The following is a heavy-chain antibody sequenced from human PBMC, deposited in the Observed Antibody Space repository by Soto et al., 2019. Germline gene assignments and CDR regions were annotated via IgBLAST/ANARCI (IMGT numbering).Heavy chain of an antibody. Sequence: SETLSLTCTVSGGSISSYYWSWIRQPPGKGLEWIGYIYYSGSTNYNPSLKSRVTTSVDTSKNQFSLKLSSVTAADTAVYYCARGYSSGWSVDFDYWGQGTLVTVSS. CDR1: GGSISSYY. V-gene: IGHV4-59*01. D-gene: IGHD6-19*01. CDR3: ARGYSSGWSVDFDY. CDR2: IYYSGST. J-gene: IGHJ4*02.